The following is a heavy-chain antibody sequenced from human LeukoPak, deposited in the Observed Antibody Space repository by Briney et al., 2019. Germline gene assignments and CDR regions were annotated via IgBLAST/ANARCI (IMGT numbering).Heavy chain of an antibody. CDR1: GYSFTSYW. D-gene: IGHD3-22*01. V-gene: IGHV5-51*01. CDR2: IYPGDSDT. CDR3: ARPYYYDSSGYYYVDY. Sequence: GESLKISCQGSGYSFTSYWIGWVRQMPGKGLEWMGIIYPGDSDTRYSPSFQGQVTISADKSISTAYLQWSSLKASDTAMYSCARPYYYDSSGYYYVDYWGQGTLVTVSS. J-gene: IGHJ4*02.